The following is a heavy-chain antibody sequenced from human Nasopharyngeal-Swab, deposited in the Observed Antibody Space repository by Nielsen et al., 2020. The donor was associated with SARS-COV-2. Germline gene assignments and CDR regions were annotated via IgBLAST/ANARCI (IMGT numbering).Heavy chain of an antibody. J-gene: IGHJ6*02. CDR2: IYSGGST. V-gene: IGHV3-53*01. Sequence: GGSLRLSCAASGFTVSSNYMSWVRQAPGQGLEWVSAIYSGGSTYYADSVKGRFTISRGNSKNTLYLQMNRLRAEDTAVYYCARVPCSSTSCYVGGYGMDVWGQGITVTVSS. D-gene: IGHD2-2*01. CDR1: GFTVSSNY. CDR3: ARVPCSSTSCYVGGYGMDV.